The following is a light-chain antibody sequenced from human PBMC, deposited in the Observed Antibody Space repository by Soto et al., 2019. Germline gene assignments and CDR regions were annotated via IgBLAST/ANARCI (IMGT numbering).Light chain of an antibody. Sequence: DIQMTQSPSSLSASVGDRITITCRASQNLGDYLNWYQQKPGMPPKLLIYRTSSLQGGVPSRFSGSGSGAHFTLTISGLRPEDFAPYFCQQGQATPYTFGQGT. CDR2: RTS. CDR1: QNLGDY. CDR3: QQGQATPYT. V-gene: IGKV1-39*01. J-gene: IGKJ2*01.